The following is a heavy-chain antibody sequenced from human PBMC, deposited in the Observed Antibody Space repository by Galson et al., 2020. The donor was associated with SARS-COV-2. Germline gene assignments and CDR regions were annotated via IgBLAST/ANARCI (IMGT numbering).Heavy chain of an antibody. D-gene: IGHD2-21*01. CDR2: IDWDDDK. Sequence: SGPTLVKPTQTLTLTCTFSGFSLSTSGMCVSWIRQPPGKALEWLALIDWDDDKYYSTSLKTRLTISKDTSKNQVVLTMTNMDPVDTATYYCARIYCGPYYYYYGMDVWGQGTTVTVSS. CDR3: ARIYCGPYYYYYGMDV. V-gene: IGHV2-70*01. CDR1: GFSLSTSGMC. J-gene: IGHJ6*02.